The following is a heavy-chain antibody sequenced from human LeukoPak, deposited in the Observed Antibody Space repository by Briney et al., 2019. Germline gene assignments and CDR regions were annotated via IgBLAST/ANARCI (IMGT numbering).Heavy chain of an antibody. J-gene: IGHJ3*02. Sequence: GGSLRLACAASGFAFSDYYMNWIRQAPGKGLEWVSFTDTSGRYVYYGDSVKGRFTISRDNAKNLLFLQMNGLRAEDTALYYCARGRSITLLRGVAMSDGFDIWGQGAMVAVSS. CDR2: TDTSGRYV. D-gene: IGHD3-10*01. CDR1: GFAFSDYY. CDR3: ARGRSITLLRGVAMSDGFDI. V-gene: IGHV3-11*04.